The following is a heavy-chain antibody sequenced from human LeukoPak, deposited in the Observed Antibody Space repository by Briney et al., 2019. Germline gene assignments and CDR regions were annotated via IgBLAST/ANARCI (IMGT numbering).Heavy chain of an antibody. D-gene: IGHD3-9*01. CDR1: GGSFSGYY. Sequence: SETLSLTCAVYGGSFSGYYWSWIRQPPGKGLEWIGSIYYSGSTYYNPSLKSRVTISVDTSKNQFSLKLSSVTAADTAVYYCARTLIGYGSIDYWGQGTLVTVSS. CDR2: IYYSGST. J-gene: IGHJ4*02. V-gene: IGHV4-34*01. CDR3: ARTLIGYGSIDY.